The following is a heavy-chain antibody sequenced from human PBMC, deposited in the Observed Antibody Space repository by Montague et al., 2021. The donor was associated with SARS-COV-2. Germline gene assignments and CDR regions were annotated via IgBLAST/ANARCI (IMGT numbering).Heavy chain of an antibody. V-gene: IGHV3-23*01. CDR3: ATSRDVLLGFGELLDAFDI. D-gene: IGHD3-10*01. CDR1: GFTFSSYA. J-gene: IGHJ3*02. Sequence: SLILSCAASGFTFSSYALSWVRQAPGKGLEWVSAISGSGGSTYYADSVKGRFTISRDNSKNTLYLQMNSLRAEDTAVYYCATSRDVLLGFGELLDAFDIWGQGTMVTVPS. CDR2: ISGSGGST.